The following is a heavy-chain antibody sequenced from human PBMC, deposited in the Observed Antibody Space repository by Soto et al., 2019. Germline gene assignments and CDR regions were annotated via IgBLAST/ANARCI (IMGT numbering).Heavy chain of an antibody. V-gene: IGHV4-61*05. J-gene: IGHJ4*02. CDR2: IYYSGST. Sequence: SETLSLTCTVSGGSISSSSYYWGWLRPPPGKGLEWIGYIYYSGSTNYNPSLKSRVTISVDTSKNQFSLKLSSVTAADTAVYYCARNAVLRFLEWGHFDYWGQGTLVTVSS. D-gene: IGHD3-3*01. CDR1: GGSISSSSYY. CDR3: ARNAVLRFLEWGHFDY.